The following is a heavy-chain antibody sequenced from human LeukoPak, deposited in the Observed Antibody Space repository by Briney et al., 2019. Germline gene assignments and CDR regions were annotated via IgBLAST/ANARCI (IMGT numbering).Heavy chain of an antibody. V-gene: IGHV4-59*01. CDR1: GGSINNYY. CDR3: VREPEY. J-gene: IGHJ4*02. CDR2: IYYTGST. Sequence: SEPVSLTCTVSGGSINNYYWSWIRQPPGKGLEWIGYIYYTGSTKYNPSLKSRITMSVDTSKNQFSLKLSSVTAADTAVYYCVREPEYWGQGTPVTFSS.